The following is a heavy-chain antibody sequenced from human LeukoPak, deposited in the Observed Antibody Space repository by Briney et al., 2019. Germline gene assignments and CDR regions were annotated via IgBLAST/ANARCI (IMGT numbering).Heavy chain of an antibody. CDR3: ARALYGSGSYYTSDY. Sequence: ASVKVSCKASGYTFTSYGISWVRQAPGQGLEWMGWISAYNGNTNYAQKLQGRVTKTTDTSTSTAYMELRSLRSDDTAVYYCARALYGSGSYYTSDYWGQGTLVTVSS. CDR2: ISAYNGNT. D-gene: IGHD3-10*01. CDR1: GYTFTSYG. V-gene: IGHV1-18*04. J-gene: IGHJ4*02.